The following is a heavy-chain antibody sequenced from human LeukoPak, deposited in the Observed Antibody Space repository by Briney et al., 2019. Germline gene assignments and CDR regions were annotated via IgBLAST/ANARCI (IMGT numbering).Heavy chain of an antibody. J-gene: IGHJ4*02. CDR2: INHSGST. CDR3: ARGRDSIAARHFDY. D-gene: IGHD6-6*01. V-gene: IGHV4-34*01. Sequence: PSETLSLTCAVYGGSFSGYYWSWIRQPPGKGLEWIGEINHSGSTNYNPSLKSRVTISVDTSKNQFSLKLSSVTAADTAVYYCARGRDSIAARHFDYWGQGTQAPSPQ. CDR1: GGSFSGYY.